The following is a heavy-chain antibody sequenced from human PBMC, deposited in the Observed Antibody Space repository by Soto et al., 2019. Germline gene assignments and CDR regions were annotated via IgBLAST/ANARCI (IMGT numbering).Heavy chain of an antibody. V-gene: IGHV4-59*01. CDR1: GGSISDFY. D-gene: IGHD3-3*01. J-gene: IGHJ6*02. CDR3: AKGGGYDFRSSQAPPIDV. Sequence: SETLSLTCNVSGGSISDFYWSWIRQSPGKRLEWIGYLYYTGSTNYNPALKSRVTISLDTSKNQFSLKVRSVTAADTAVYYCAKGGGYDFRSSQAPPIDVWGQGTTVTVSS. CDR2: LYYTGST.